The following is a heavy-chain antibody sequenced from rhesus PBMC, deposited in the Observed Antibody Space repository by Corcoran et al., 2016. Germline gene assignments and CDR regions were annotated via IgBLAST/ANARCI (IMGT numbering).Heavy chain of an antibody. V-gene: IGHV1S2*01. Sequence: QVQLVQSGAEVKKPGSSVRVSCKASGYTFTDYYMHWVRQAPRQGLEWMGWINPYNGNTKYAQNVQGRGTMTRDTATSTAYMELRSLRSEDTAVYYCARLMEVADVWGPGVLVTVSS. CDR1: GYTFTDYY. D-gene: IGHD2-33*01. CDR3: ARLMEVADV. CDR2: INPYNGNT. J-gene: IGHJ5-1*01.